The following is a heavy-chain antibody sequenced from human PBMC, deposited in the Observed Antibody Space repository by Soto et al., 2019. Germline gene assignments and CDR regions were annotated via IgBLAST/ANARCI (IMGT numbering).Heavy chain of an antibody. D-gene: IGHD6-19*01. V-gene: IGHV4-39*01. CDR3: ARGRSSGWYYFDY. J-gene: IGHJ4*02. CDR2: IYYSGST. Sequence: SETLSLTCTVSGGSISSSSYYWGWIRQPPGKGLEWIGSIYYSGSTYYNPSLKSRVTISVDTSKNQFSLKLSSVTAADTAVYYCARGRSSGWYYFDYWGQGTLVTVSS. CDR1: GGSISSSSYY.